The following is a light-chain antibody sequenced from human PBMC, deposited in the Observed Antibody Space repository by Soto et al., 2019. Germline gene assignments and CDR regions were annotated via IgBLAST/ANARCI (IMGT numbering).Light chain of an antibody. J-gene: IGKJ4*01. CDR3: QQRSNWPFT. CDR2: DAS. CDR1: QSVSSY. V-gene: IGKV3-11*01. Sequence: EVVLTQSPVTLSLSPGERATLSCRASQSVSSYLAWYQQKPGQAPRLLIYDASNRATGIPARFSGSGSGTDFTLTISSLEPEDFAVYYCQQRSNWPFTFGGGTKVDNK.